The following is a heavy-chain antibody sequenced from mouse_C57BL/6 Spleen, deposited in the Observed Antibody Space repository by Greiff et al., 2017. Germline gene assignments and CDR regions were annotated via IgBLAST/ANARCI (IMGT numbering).Heavy chain of an antibody. V-gene: IGHV1-61*01. CDR1: GYTFTSYW. Sequence: QVQLQQPGAELVRPGSSVKLSCKASGYTFTSYWMDWVKQRPGQGLEWIGNIYPSDSETHYNQKFKDKATLTVDKSSSTAYMQLSSLTSEDSAVYYCAREGTTVVASFDYWGQGTTLTVAS. CDR3: AREGTTVVASFDY. J-gene: IGHJ2*01. CDR2: IYPSDSET. D-gene: IGHD1-1*01.